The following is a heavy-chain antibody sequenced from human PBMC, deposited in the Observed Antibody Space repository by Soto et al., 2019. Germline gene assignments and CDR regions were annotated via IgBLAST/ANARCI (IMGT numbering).Heavy chain of an antibody. J-gene: IGHJ3*02. CDR1: GYTFTGYY. V-gene: IGHV1-2*07. Sequence: AAVKVSCKASGYTFTGYYMHWVRQAPGQGVEWMGGINPNSGGRNYAHEFHGRVTMTRDTSISTVYMELSRLRSDDTAVYYCARSYYSDSTASITDHDAFDIWGQGTMVTVSS. CDR3: ARSYYSDSTASITDHDAFDI. CDR2: INPNSGGR. D-gene: IGHD3-22*01.